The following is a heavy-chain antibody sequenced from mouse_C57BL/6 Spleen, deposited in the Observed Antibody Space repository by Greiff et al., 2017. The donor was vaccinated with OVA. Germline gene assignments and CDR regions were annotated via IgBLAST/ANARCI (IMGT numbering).Heavy chain of an antibody. D-gene: IGHD2-4*01. CDR1: GYAFTNYL. J-gene: IGHJ3*01. CDR2: INPGSGGT. V-gene: IGHV1-54*01. CDR3: ARGDYDYDGGWFAY. Sequence: QVQLQQSGAELVRPGTSVKVSCKASGYAFTNYLIEWVKQRPGQGLEWIGVINPGSGGTNYNEKFKGKATLTADKSSSTAYMQLSSLTSEDSAVYFCARGDYDYDGGWFAYWGQGTLVTVSA.